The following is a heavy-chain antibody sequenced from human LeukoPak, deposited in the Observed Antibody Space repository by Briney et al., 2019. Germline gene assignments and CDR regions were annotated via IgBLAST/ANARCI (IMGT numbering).Heavy chain of an antibody. CDR1: GGTFSSYA. CDR3: AGDKSGSNSFDY. J-gene: IGHJ4*02. D-gene: IGHD1-26*01. V-gene: IGHV1-69*01. CDR2: IIPIFGTA. Sequence: SVKVSCKASGGTFSSYAISWVRQAPGQGLEWMGGIIPIFGTANYAQKFQGRVTITADESMSTAYMELSSLRSEDTAVYYCAGDKSGSNSFDYWGQGTLVTVSS.